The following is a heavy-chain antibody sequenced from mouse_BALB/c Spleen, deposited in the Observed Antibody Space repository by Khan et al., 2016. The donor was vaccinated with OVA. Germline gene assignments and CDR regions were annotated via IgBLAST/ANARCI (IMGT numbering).Heavy chain of an antibody. Sequence: VQLKQSGPELVKPGASVKTSCKASGYTFTNYIIHWMKQKPGQGLEWIGYINPYNDGTKYNEKFKGKATLTSDKSSSTAYMELSGLPSEDSEVYYCARDYGSSFWFAYWGQGTLVTVSA. J-gene: IGHJ3*01. CDR1: GYTFTNYI. CDR2: INPYNDGT. V-gene: IGHV1S136*01. D-gene: IGHD1-1*01. CDR3: ARDYGSSFWFAY.